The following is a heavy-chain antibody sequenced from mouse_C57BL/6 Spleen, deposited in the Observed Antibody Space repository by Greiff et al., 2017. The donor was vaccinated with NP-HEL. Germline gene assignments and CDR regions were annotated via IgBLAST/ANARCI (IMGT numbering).Heavy chain of an antibody. Sequence: QVQLQQPGAELVRPGASVTLSCKASGYTFTDYEMHWVKQTPVHGLEWIGAIDPETGGTAYNQKFKGKSILTADKSSSTAYMELRSLTSEDSAVYYCTRWELWSYYFDYWGQGTTLTVSS. CDR1: GYTFTDYE. J-gene: IGHJ2*01. V-gene: IGHV1-15*01. CDR2: IDPETGGT. CDR3: TRWELWSYYFDY. D-gene: IGHD1-1*02.